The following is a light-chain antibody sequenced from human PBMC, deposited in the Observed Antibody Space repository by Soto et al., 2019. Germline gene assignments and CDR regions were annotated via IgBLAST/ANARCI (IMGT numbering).Light chain of an antibody. V-gene: IGKV3-11*01. CDR3: QQRSNWPRLT. CDR1: QSVSNY. Sequence: EIVLTQSPATLSLSPGERATLYCRASQSVSNYLAWYQQKPGQAPRLLIYDASNRATGIPPRFSGSGSGTDFAHTISSLEPEDVAVYYCQQRSNWPRLTFGGGTKVEIK. CDR2: DAS. J-gene: IGKJ4*01.